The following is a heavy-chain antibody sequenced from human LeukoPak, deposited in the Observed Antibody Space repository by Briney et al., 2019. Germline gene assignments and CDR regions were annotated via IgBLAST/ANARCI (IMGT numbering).Heavy chain of an antibody. Sequence: ASVKVSCKASGYTFSDFAVNWVRQAPGQGLEWMGWINTNTGSPTYAQGFTGRFVFSLDTSVNTAYLQISGVKVEDTAMYYCARETAMASNWFDPWGQGTLVTVSS. CDR1: GYTFSDFA. J-gene: IGHJ5*02. V-gene: IGHV7-4-1*02. CDR3: ARETAMASNWFDP. D-gene: IGHD2-21*02. CDR2: INTNTGSP.